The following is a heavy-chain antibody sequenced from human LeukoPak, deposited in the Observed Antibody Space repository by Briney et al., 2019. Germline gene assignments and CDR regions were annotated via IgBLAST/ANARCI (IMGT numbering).Heavy chain of an antibody. J-gene: IGHJ4*02. Sequence: SETLSLTCTVSGGSISSSSYYWGWIRQPPGKGLEWIGSIYYSGSTYYNPSLKSRVTTSVDTSKNQFSLKLTSVTAADTAVYYCARLSYDLLTFDYWGQGTLVTVSS. CDR3: ARLSYDLLTFDY. CDR1: GGSISSSSYY. V-gene: IGHV4-39*07. CDR2: IYYSGST. D-gene: IGHD3-9*01.